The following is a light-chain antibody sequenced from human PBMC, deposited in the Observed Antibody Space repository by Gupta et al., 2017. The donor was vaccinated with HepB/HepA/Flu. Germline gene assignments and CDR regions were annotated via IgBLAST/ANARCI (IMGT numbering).Light chain of an antibody. Sequence: EILMTQSPDTLSVSPGERATLSCRASQSVSSNLAWYQQKPGQAPRLLIYGASTRATGIPARFSGGGSGTEFTLTISSLQSEDFAVYYCQQYNQWPLTFGGGTKVEIK. CDR1: QSVSSN. V-gene: IGKV3-15*01. J-gene: IGKJ4*01. CDR2: GAS. CDR3: QQYNQWPLT.